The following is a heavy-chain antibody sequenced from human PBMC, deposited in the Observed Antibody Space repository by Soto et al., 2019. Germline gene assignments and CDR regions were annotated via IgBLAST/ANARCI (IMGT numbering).Heavy chain of an antibody. CDR1: GDSINTLF. D-gene: IGHD1-26*01. J-gene: IGHJ5*02. V-gene: IGHV4-59*08. CDR3: ARHVWAPNWFDP. Sequence: SETLSLTCTVSGDSINTLFWSWIRQPPGKGLEFIGYVFHTGGTNYNPSLRSRVTISVDTSKNQFSLKLSSVTAADTAVYFCARHVWAPNWFDPWGQGTLVTVSS. CDR2: VFHTGGT.